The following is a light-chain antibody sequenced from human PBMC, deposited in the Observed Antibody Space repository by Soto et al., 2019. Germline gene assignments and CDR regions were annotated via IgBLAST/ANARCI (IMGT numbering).Light chain of an antibody. V-gene: IGLV2-14*01. CDR3: TSYASSSTHVV. CDR1: SSDIGGYDY. J-gene: IGLJ2*01. CDR2: DVN. Sequence: QSVLTQPASVSGSPGQSITLSCTGTSSDIGGYDYVSWYQRYPGKAPKLIIYDVNNRPSGVSNRFSGSKSGNTASLTISGLQAEDDADYYCTSYASSSTHVVFGGGTKLTVL.